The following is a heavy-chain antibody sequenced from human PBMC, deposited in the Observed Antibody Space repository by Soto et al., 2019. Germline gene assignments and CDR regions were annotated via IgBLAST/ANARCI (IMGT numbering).Heavy chain of an antibody. CDR1: GGSIISSNW. CDR2: IYHSGST. D-gene: IGHD6-19*01. J-gene: IGHJ5*02. CDR3: ARVIAVAGTCWFDP. Sequence: SETLSVTCAVAGGSIISSNWWSWVRKPPGKGLEWIGEIYHSGSTNYNPSLKSRVTISVDKSKNQFSLKLSSVTAADTAVYYCARVIAVAGTCWFDPWGQGTLVTVSS. V-gene: IGHV4-4*02.